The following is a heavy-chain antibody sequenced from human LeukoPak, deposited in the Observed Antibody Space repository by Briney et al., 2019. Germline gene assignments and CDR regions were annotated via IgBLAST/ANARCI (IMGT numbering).Heavy chain of an antibody. V-gene: IGHV1-69*06. J-gene: IGHJ6*03. CDR1: GGTFSSYA. Sequence: GASVKVSCTASGGTFSSYAISWVRQAPGQGLEWMGGIIPIFGTANYAQKFQGRVTITADKSTSTAYMELSSLRSEDTAVYYCARGAPKYYYYYMDVWGKGTTVTVSS. CDR2: IIPIFGTA. CDR3: ARGAPKYYYYYMDV.